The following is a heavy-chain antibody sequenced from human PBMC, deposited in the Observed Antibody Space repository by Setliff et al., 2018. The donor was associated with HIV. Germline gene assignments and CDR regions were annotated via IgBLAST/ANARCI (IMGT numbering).Heavy chain of an antibody. J-gene: IGHJ4*02. CDR1: GYTFTNYF. CDR2: IDPSGGST. D-gene: IGHD3-16*01. V-gene: IGHV1-46*01. CDR3: ARAVASKNIRGEYYFDY. Sequence: ASVKVSCKASGYTFTNYFMHWVRQAPGQGLEWMGIIDPSGGSTTYAQKFQGRLTITRDTSTSTVYMELSSLRSEDTAVYYCARAVASKNIRGEYYFDYWGQGTLVTVSS.